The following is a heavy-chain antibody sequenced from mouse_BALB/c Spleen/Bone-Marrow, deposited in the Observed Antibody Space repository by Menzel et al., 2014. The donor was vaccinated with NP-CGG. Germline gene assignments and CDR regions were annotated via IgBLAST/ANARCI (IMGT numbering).Heavy chain of an antibody. D-gene: IGHD1-1*01. CDR2: IYPGDGDT. CDR1: GYVFSTYW. V-gene: IGHV1-80*01. Sequence: QVTLKVSGAELVRPGSSVKISCKASGYVFSTYWMNWVKQRPGQGLEWIGQIYPGDGDTNYNGKFKGTATLTADKSSSTAYMQLSSLTSEDSAVYFCARSGYGSSYDYWGQGTTLTVSS. J-gene: IGHJ2*01. CDR3: ARSGYGSSYDY.